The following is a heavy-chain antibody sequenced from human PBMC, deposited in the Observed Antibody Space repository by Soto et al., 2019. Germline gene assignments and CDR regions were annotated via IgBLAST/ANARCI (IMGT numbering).Heavy chain of an antibody. V-gene: IGHV4-59*01. CDR1: GGSISSYY. CDR2: IYYGGST. D-gene: IGHD7-27*01. J-gene: IGHJ3*02. CDR3: ARGLGRAFDI. Sequence: SETLSLTCTVSGGSISSYYWSWIRQPPGKGLEWIGYIYYGGSTNYSPSLKSRVTISVDTSKNQFSLKLSSVTAADTAVYYCARGLGRAFDIWGQGTMVTVSS.